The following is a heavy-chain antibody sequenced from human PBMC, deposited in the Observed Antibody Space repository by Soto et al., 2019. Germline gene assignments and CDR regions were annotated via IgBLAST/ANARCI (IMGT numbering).Heavy chain of an antibody. CDR3: ARVGVSSGWGYFDY. V-gene: IGHV3-74*01. CDR1: GFTFSSYW. Sequence: EVQLVESGGGLVQPGGSLRLSCAASGFTFSSYWMHWVRQAPGKGLVWVSRMNSDGRSTNYADSVKGRFTISRDNAKNTLYPQMNSLRAEDTAVYYCARVGVSSGWGYFDYWGQGTLVTVSS. J-gene: IGHJ4*02. D-gene: IGHD6-19*01. CDR2: MNSDGRST.